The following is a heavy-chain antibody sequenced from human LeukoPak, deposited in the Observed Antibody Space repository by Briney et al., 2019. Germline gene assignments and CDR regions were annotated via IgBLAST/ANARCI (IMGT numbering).Heavy chain of an antibody. J-gene: IGHJ4*02. CDR3: VKDHPNGLTVYYFGY. D-gene: IGHD3-3*01. Sequence: GGSLRLSCAASGFTFSSYAMSWVRQAPGKWLEWVSSISVSGDNTYYADSVNGRFTMARENSKNTLYMQMNSMRAEDTAVYYCVKDHPNGLTVYYFGYWGQGTLVTVYS. CDR1: GFTFSSYA. CDR2: ISVSGDNT. V-gene: IGHV3-23*01.